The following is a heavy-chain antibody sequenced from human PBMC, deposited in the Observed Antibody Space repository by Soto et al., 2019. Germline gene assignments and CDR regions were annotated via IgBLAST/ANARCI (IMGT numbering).Heavy chain of an antibody. CDR3: ARRLTTSVTDMGY. D-gene: IGHD4-17*01. V-gene: IGHV3-30-3*01. CDR2: ISDDGINK. Sequence: QVQLVESGGGVVQPGRSLRRSCSASGFTFSDYAIHWVRQAPGKGLEWVAVISDDGINKYTADSVKGRFIISRDNSKNTVFLQMSSLGPEDTSSYYCARRLTTSVTDMGYWGQGNLVTVSS. CDR1: GFTFSDYA. J-gene: IGHJ4*02.